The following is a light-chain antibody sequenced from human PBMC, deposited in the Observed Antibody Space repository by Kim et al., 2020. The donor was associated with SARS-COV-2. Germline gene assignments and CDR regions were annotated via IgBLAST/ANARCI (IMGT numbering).Light chain of an antibody. CDR1: QSVSSW. J-gene: IGKJ1*01. V-gene: IGKV1-5*01. CDR2: DAS. CDR3: QQYQSYWT. Sequence: SESVGDRATIPCRASQSVSSWLAWYQQRPGKAPKLLIYDASSWEGGVPSRFSGSGSGTEFPLTISSLQPDDFATYHCQQYQSYWTFGQGTKVDIK.